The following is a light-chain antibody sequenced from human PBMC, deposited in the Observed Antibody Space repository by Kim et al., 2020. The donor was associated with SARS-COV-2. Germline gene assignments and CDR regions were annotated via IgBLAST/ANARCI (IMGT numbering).Light chain of an antibody. CDR3: QQSYSTPLT. J-gene: IGKJ4*01. CDR2: AAS. CDR1: QRISNS. Sequence: DIQMTQFPSSLSASVRDRVTITCRASQRISNSLNWYQQKPGKAPNLLIYAASSLQSGVPSRFSGRGSGTDFTLTIGSLQPEDFATYFCQQSYSTPLTFGGGTKVDIK. V-gene: IGKV1-39*01.